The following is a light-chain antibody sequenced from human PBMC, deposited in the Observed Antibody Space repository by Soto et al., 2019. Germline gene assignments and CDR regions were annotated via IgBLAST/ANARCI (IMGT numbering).Light chain of an antibody. J-gene: IGKJ4*01. V-gene: IGKV3-20*01. Sequence: EIVLAQSPGTLSLSPGERATLSCRASQSVSSNLLAWYQEKPGQAPRLLIYGASTRATGIPDRFSGSGSGTDFTIAISTLAPEDFAVYYCRQYGRSLASAIGGGTKVEI. CDR2: GAS. CDR1: QSVSSNL. CDR3: RQYGRSLASA.